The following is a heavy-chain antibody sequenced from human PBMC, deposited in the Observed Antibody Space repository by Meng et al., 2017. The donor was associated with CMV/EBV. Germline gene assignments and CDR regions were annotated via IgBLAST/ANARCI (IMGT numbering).Heavy chain of an antibody. CDR2: IYFGGNT. J-gene: IGHJ4*02. D-gene: IGHD6-6*01. CDR3: ARDIGGRRIAARPDY. CDR1: GGSIYSSTFY. Sequence: SQTLSLTCTVSGGSIYSSTFYWGWIRQPPGKGLEWIGSIYFGGNTYYNPSLKSRVTISIDTSKNQFSLRLSSVTAADTAVYYCARDIGGRRIAARPDYWGQGTLVTSPQ. V-gene: IGHV4-39*07.